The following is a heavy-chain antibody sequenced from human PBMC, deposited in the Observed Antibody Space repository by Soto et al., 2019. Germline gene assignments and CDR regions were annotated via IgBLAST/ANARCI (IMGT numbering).Heavy chain of an antibody. CDR2: IYYRGST. J-gene: IGHJ4*02. CDR3: ARGGMATITSRRRGYYFDY. Sequence: SETLSLTCTVSGGSISSGGYYWSWIRQHPGKGLEWIGYIYYRGSTYYNPSLKSRVTISVDTSKNQFSLKLSSVTAADTAVYYCARGGMATITSRRRGYYFDYWGQGTLVTVSS. D-gene: IGHD5-12*01. V-gene: IGHV4-31*03. CDR1: GGSISSGGYY.